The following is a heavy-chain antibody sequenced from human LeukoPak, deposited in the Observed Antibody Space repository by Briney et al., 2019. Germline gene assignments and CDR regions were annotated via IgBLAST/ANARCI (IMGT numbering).Heavy chain of an antibody. CDR3: ASGYSYGYVWY. CDR1: DYSISSGYY. D-gene: IGHD5-18*01. J-gene: IGHJ4*02. Sequence: SETLSLTCAVSDYSISSGYYWGWIRQPPGKGLEWIGSIYHSGSTYYNPSLKSRVTISVDTSKNQFSLKLSSVTAADTAVYYCASGYSYGYVWYWGQGTLVTVSS. CDR2: IYHSGST. V-gene: IGHV4-38-2*01.